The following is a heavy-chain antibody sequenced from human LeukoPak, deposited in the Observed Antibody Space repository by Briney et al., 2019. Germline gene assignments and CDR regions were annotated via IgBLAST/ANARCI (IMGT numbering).Heavy chain of an antibody. CDR3: AKDTSYDYGDYYFDY. CDR1: GFTFSSYA. J-gene: IGHJ4*02. CDR2: ISSSGGST. D-gene: IGHD4-17*01. Sequence: GGSLRLSCAASGFTFSSYAMSWVRQAPGKGLEWVSAISSSGGSTYYADSVKGRFTISRDNSKNTLYLQMNSLRAEDTAVYYCAKDTSYDYGDYYFDYWGQGTLVTVSS. V-gene: IGHV3-23*01.